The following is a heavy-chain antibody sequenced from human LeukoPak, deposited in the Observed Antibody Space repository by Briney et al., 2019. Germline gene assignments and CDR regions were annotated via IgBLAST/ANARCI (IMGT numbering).Heavy chain of an antibody. D-gene: IGHD5-18*01. J-gene: IGHJ6*02. CDR3: ARHTGRGYSYGYSDYYYGMDV. CDR1: GYTFTSYY. Sequence: ASVAVSCTASGYTFTSYYMHWVRQAPGQGLAWLGIINPSGGSTSYAQKFQGRVTMTRDTSTSTVYMELSSLRSEDTAVYYCARHTGRGYSYGYSDYYYGMDVWGQGTTVTVSS. V-gene: IGHV1-46*01. CDR2: INPSGGST.